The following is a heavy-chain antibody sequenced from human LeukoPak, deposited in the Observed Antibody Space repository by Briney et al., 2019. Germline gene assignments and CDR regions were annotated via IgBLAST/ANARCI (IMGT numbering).Heavy chain of an antibody. Sequence: SETLSLTCTVSGGSISSYYWSWIRQPPGKGLEWIGYIYYSGSTNYNPSLKSRVTISVDTSKNQFSLKLGSVTAADTAVYYCARDGWAGFDYWGQGTLVTVSS. CDR2: IYYSGST. V-gene: IGHV4-59*01. CDR1: GGSISSYY. D-gene: IGHD6-19*01. J-gene: IGHJ4*02. CDR3: ARDGWAGFDY.